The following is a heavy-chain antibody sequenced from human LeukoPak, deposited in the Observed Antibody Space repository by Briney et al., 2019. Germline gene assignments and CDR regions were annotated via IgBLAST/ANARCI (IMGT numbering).Heavy chain of an antibody. CDR2: IYGIGST. CDR3: ARDLGGLYYDSSGTDY. J-gene: IGHJ4*02. V-gene: IGHV4-4*07. D-gene: IGHD3-22*01. CDR1: GGSISSYY. Sequence: KPSETLSLTCTVSGGSISSYYWSWIRQAAGKGLEWIGRIYGIGSTNYNPSLWGRVTMSVDTSKKQVSLNLSSVTAADTAVYYCARDLGGLYYDSSGTDYWGQGTLVTVSS.